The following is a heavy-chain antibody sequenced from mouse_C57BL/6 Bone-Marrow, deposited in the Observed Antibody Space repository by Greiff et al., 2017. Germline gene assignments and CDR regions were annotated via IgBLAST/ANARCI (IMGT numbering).Heavy chain of an antibody. CDR3: ASGRWLLPFAY. D-gene: IGHD2-3*01. J-gene: IGHJ3*01. V-gene: IGHV1-19*01. Sequence: DVKLVESGPVLVKPGASVKMSCKASGYTFTDYYMNWVKQSHGKSLEWIGVINPYNGGTSYNQKFKGKATLTVDKSSSTAYMELNSLTSEDSAVYYCASGRWLLPFAYWGQGTLVTVSA. CDR1: GYTFTDYY. CDR2: INPYNGGT.